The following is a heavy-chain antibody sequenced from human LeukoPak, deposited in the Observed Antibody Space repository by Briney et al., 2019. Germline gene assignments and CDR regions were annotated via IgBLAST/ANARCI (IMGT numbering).Heavy chain of an antibody. V-gene: IGHV4-39*07. CDR2: IYHSGST. D-gene: IGHD1-26*01. Sequence: SETLSLTCTVSGGSISSSSYYWGWIRQPPGKGLEWIGSIYHSGSTYYNPSLKSRVTISVDTSENQFSLKLSSVTAADTAVYYCARSAVGAHDYWGQGTLVTVSS. CDR3: ARSAVGAHDY. J-gene: IGHJ4*02. CDR1: GGSISSSSYY.